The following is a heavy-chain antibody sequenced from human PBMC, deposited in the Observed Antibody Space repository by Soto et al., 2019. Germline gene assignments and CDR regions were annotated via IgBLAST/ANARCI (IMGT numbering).Heavy chain of an antibody. V-gene: IGHV1-69*06. Sequence: LVKVSCKASGGTLSSFINYPINWVRQAPGQGLEWMGGIVPNVGTVNYAQKFQGRVTITADKSTGTAYMEVSSLRSEDTAVYYCARDGRGTGTTFYGMDVWGQGTTVTVSS. D-gene: IGHD1-7*01. CDR2: IVPNVGTV. CDR3: ARDGRGTGTTFYGMDV. CDR1: GGTLSSFINYP. J-gene: IGHJ6*02.